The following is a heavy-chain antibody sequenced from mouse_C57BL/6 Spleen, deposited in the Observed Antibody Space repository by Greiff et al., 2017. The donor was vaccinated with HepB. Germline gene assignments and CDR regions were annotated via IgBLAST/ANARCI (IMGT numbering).Heavy chain of an antibody. CDR2: ISSGSSTI. V-gene: IGHV5-17*01. J-gene: IGHJ1*03. CDR3: ARSYYYGSRGYFDV. Sequence: EVQLMESGGGLVKPGGSLKLSCAASGFTFSDYGMHWVRQAPEKGLEWVAYISSGSSTIYYADTVKGRFTISRDNAKNTLFLQMTSLRSEDTAMYYCARSYYYGSRGYFDVWGTGTTVTVSS. CDR1: GFTFSDYG. D-gene: IGHD1-1*01.